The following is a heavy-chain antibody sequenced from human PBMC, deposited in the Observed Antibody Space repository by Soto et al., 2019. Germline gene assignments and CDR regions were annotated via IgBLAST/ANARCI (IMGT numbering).Heavy chain of an antibody. CDR3: ARSFSGGSAGDFDI. Sequence: GTLTLSCAVSGFTISSYSMNWVCQTQGKGLEWVSSISSSSSYIYYADSVKGRCTISRENAKNSLYLHMNSLRAEDTAVYYCARSFSGGSAGDFDIWGQGTMVTVSS. J-gene: IGHJ3*02. V-gene: IGHV3-21*01. CDR1: GFTISSYS. D-gene: IGHD5-12*01. CDR2: ISSSSSYI.